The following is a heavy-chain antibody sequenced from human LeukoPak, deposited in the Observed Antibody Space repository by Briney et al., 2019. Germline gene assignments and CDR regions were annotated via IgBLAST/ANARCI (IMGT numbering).Heavy chain of an antibody. CDR3: ARAAMVRGVISPPDYFDY. V-gene: IGHV4-39*07. D-gene: IGHD3-10*01. CDR2: IYYSGST. Sequence: SETLSLTCTVSGGSISSSSYYWGWIRQPPGKGLEWIGSIYYSGSTYYNPSLKSRVTISVDTSKNQFSLKLSSVTAADTAVYYCARAAMVRGVISPPDYFDYWGQGTLVTVSS. J-gene: IGHJ4*02. CDR1: GGSISSSSYY.